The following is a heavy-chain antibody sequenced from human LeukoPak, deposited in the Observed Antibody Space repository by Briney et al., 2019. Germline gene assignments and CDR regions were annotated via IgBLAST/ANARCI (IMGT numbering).Heavy chain of an antibody. CDR3: AREFNRYQLLYLQTWYFDL. D-gene: IGHD2-2*02. Sequence: PSETLSLTCTVSGGSISSGSYYWGWIRQPAWKGLEWIGRIYTSGSTNYNPSLKSRVTISVDTSKNQFSLKLSSVTAADTAVYYCAREFNRYQLLYLQTWYFDLWGRGTLVTVSS. J-gene: IGHJ2*01. CDR2: IYTSGST. V-gene: IGHV4-61*02. CDR1: GGSISSGSYY.